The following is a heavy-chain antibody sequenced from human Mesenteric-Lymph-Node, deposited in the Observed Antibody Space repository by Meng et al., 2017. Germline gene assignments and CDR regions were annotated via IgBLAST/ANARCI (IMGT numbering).Heavy chain of an antibody. Sequence: GESLKISCEASGFIFSSHMIYWVRQTPGKGLEWVSAISGSGDYTSYAGSVKGRFIISRDNSENTLYLQMHSLRAEDTAVYYCATEYSSSSYYYGMDVWGQGTTVTVSS. V-gene: IGHV3-23*01. CDR2: ISGSGDYT. D-gene: IGHD6-13*01. CDR3: ATEYSSSSYYYGMDV. J-gene: IGHJ6*02. CDR1: GFIFSSHM.